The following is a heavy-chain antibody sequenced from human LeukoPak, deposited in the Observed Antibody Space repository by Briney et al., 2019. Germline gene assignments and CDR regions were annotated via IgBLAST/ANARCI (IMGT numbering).Heavy chain of an antibody. CDR3: ARDQGYSYGYAYYYYYYMDV. J-gene: IGHJ6*03. Sequence: SETLSLTCTVSGYSISSGYYWGWIRQPPGKGLEWIGSIYHSGSTYYNPSLKSRVTISVDTSKNQFSLKLSSVTAADTAVYYCARDQGYSYGYAYYYYYYMDVWGKGTTVTVSS. D-gene: IGHD5-18*01. CDR2: IYHSGST. V-gene: IGHV4-38-2*02. CDR1: GYSISSGYY.